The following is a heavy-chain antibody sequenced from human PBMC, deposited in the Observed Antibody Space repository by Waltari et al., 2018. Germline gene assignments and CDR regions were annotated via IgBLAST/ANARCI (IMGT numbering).Heavy chain of an antibody. J-gene: IGHJ4*02. Sequence: QVQLQESGPGLVKPSQTLSVTCTVSGASITSPYHYWTWIRQSVGNELEWIGRVSATGGTTDNPSIKSRVSISIDTSRRQFSLRLTSVTAADTAVYYCARSAKCESSSDSCDLVANWGQGTLVTVSS. CDR2: VSATGGT. CDR3: ARSAKCESSSDSCDLVAN. V-gene: IGHV4-61*02. D-gene: IGHD2-21*01. CDR1: GASITSPYHY.